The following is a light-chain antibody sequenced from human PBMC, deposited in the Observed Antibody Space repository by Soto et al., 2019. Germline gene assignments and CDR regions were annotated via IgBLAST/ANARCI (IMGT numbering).Light chain of an antibody. CDR2: DAS. Sequence: DIQMTQSPSSLSASVGDRVTITCQASQDISKYLNWYQQKPGKAPKLLIYDASNLETGVPSRFSGSGSGTDFTFPISSLPPEDIATYYCQQYDNLPRTFGGGTKVDIK. CDR1: QDISKY. CDR3: QQYDNLPRT. J-gene: IGKJ4*01. V-gene: IGKV1-33*01.